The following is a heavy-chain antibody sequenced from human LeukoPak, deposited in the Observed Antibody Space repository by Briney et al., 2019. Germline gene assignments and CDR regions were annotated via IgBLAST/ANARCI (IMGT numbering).Heavy chain of an antibody. CDR3: ARGQSLNDY. CDR2: INPNSGGA. V-gene: IGHV1-2*02. J-gene: IGHJ4*02. CDR1: AYTFTEYY. Sequence: ASVKVSCTASAYTFTEYYMRWVRQAPGQGLEWMGWINPNSGGANYAENFQGRVTMTRDTSISTAYMELSSLRYDDTALYYCARGQSLNDYWGQGTLVTVSS.